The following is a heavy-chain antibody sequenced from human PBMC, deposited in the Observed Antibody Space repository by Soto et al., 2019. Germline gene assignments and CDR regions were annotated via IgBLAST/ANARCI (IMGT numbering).Heavy chain of an antibody. CDR2: IWYDGSNK. J-gene: IGHJ6*02. D-gene: IGHD6-19*01. CDR1: GFTFSSYG. CDR3: ARDWLGAGNDGMDV. V-gene: IGHV3-33*01. Sequence: GGSLRLSCAASGFTFSSYGMHWVRQAPGKGLEWVAVIWYDGSNKYYADSVKGRFTISRDNSKNTLYLQMNSLRAEDTAVYYCARDWLGAGNDGMDVWGQGTTVTVSS.